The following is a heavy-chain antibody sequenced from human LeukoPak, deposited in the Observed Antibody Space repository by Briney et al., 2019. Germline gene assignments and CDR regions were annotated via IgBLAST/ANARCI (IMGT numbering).Heavy chain of an antibody. Sequence: SETLSLTCAVSGGSISSGGYSWSWIRQPPGKGLEWIGYIYHSGSTYYNPSLKSRVTISVDRSKNQFSLKLSSVTAADTAVYYCARVAQDYGDYGHWGQGTLVTVSS. CDR2: IYHSGST. D-gene: IGHD4-17*01. CDR1: GGSISSGGYS. CDR3: ARVAQDYGDYGH. V-gene: IGHV4-30-2*01. J-gene: IGHJ4*02.